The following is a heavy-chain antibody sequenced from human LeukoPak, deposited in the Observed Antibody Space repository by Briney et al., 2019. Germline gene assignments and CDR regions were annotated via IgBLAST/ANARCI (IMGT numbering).Heavy chain of an antibody. CDR2: IYYSGST. D-gene: IGHD6-13*01. Sequence: SETLSLTCTVSGGSISSYYWSWIRQPPGKGLEWIGYIYYSGSTNYNPSLKSRVTISVDTSKNRFSLKLSSVTAADTAVYYCARDGGYSSSWYAPSWYFDLWGRGTLVTVSS. CDR3: ARDGGYSSSWYAPSWYFDL. V-gene: IGHV4-59*01. CDR1: GGSISSYY. J-gene: IGHJ2*01.